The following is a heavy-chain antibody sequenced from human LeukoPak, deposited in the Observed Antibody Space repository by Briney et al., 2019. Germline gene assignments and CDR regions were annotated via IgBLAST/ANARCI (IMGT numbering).Heavy chain of an antibody. V-gene: IGHV1-46*02. CDR3: AKDGRFVGLLIYKPFEF. CDR1: GFTFNSYY. D-gene: IGHD5-12*01. J-gene: IGHJ4*02. Sequence: ASVNASCKTSGFTFNSYYLHWVRQAPGQGLEWMGVINPSDGSTEYAQRFQGRVTMTRDKSTSTVYMELSRLRTEDTAVYYCAKDGRFVGLLIYKPFEFWGQGTLFTVSS. CDR2: INPSDGST.